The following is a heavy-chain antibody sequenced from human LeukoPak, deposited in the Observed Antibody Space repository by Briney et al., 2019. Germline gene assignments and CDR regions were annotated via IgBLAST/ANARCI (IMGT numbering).Heavy chain of an antibody. CDR3: ARGISLLAGNAFDI. V-gene: IGHV4-38-2*02. CDR2: IYHSGST. CDR1: GYSISSGYY. Sequence: PSETLSLTCTVSGYSISSGYYWGWIRQPPGKGLEWIGSIYHSGSTYYNPSLKSRVTISVDTSKNQFSLKLSSVTAADTAVYYCARGISLLAGNAFDIWGQGTMVTVSS. J-gene: IGHJ3*02. D-gene: IGHD2-15*01.